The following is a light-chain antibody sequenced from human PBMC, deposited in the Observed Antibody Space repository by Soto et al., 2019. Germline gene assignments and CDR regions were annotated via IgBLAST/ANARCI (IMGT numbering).Light chain of an antibody. V-gene: IGLV2-23*02. CDR1: SSDVGGYNY. CDR3: CSYAGSSTYV. J-gene: IGLJ1*01. CDR2: DVT. Sequence: QSALTQPASVSGSPGQSITISCTGTSSDVGGYNYVSWYQQHPVKAPKLMIYDVTNRPSGVSNRFSGSKSGNTASLTISGLQAEDEADYYCCSYAGSSTYVFGTGTKVTVL.